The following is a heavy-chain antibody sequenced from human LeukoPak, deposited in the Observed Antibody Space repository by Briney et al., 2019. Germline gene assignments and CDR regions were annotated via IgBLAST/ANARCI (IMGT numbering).Heavy chain of an antibody. CDR1: GGSFSGYY. CDR3: ARSKKIFGVVILYYFDY. CDR2: INHSGST. J-gene: IGHJ4*02. V-gene: IGHV4-34*01. D-gene: IGHD3-3*01. Sequence: SETLSLTCAVYGGSFSGYYWSWIRQPPGKGLEWIEEINHSGSTNYNPSLKSRVTISVDTSKNQFSLKLSSVTAADTAVYYCARSKKIFGVVILYYFDYWGQGTLVTVSS.